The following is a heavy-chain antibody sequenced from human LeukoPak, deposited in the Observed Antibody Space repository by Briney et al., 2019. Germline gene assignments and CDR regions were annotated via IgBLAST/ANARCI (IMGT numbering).Heavy chain of an antibody. D-gene: IGHD2-15*01. Sequence: SETLSLTCAVYGGSFSGYYWSWIRQPPGKGLEWIGEINHSGSTNYNPSLKSRVTISVDTSKNQFSLKLSSVTATDTAVYYCARSPRGSRRTLDYWGQGTLVTVSS. CDR1: GGSFSGYY. CDR3: ARSPRGSRRTLDY. V-gene: IGHV4-34*01. J-gene: IGHJ4*02. CDR2: INHSGST.